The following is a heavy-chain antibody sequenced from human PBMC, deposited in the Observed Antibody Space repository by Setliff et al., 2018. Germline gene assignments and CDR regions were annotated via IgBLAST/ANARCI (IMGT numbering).Heavy chain of an antibody. Sequence: KTSEILSLTCAVYGGSFSGNYWNWIRQPPGKGLEWIGEIEYGGNINYNPSLTSRVSISVDTSKNQFSLKLTSVTAADTAVYYCVRTTRSSGFYGQGVAYYMDVWDKGTTVTVSS. CDR1: GGSFSGNY. CDR3: VRTTRSSGFYGQGVAYYMDV. J-gene: IGHJ6*03. CDR2: IEYGGNI. D-gene: IGHD3-22*01. V-gene: IGHV4-34*01.